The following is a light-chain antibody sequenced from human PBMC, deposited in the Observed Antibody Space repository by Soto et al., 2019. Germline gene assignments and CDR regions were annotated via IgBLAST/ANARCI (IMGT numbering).Light chain of an antibody. CDR1: QSISSN. Sequence: EIVMAQAPATVSVSPGERATLFCRASQSISSNLAWYQQKPGQAPRLLIYGASTRATGIPVRFSGSGSGTEFTLTISSLQSEDFAVYYCQQYNSWPPITFGQGTRLEIK. CDR2: GAS. CDR3: QQYNSWPPIT. V-gene: IGKV3-15*01. J-gene: IGKJ5*01.